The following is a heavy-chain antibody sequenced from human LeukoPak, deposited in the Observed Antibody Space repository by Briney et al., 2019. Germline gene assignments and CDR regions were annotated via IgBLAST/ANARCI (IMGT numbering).Heavy chain of an antibody. Sequence: SETLSLTCTVSGGSISSYYWSWIRQPPGKGLEWIGYIYYSGSTNYNPSLKSRVTISVDTSKNQFSLKLSSVTAADTAVYYCARYYDSSGYYFDYWGQGTLVTVSP. V-gene: IGHV4-59*01. J-gene: IGHJ4*02. CDR1: GGSISSYY. D-gene: IGHD3-22*01. CDR3: ARYYDSSGYYFDY. CDR2: IYYSGST.